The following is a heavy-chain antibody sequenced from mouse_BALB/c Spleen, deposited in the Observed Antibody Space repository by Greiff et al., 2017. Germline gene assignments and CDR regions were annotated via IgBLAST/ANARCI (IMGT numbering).Heavy chain of an antibody. Sequence: DVQLQESGGGLVQPGGSMKLSCVASGFTFSNYWMNWVRQSPEKGLEWVAEIRLKSNNYATHYAESVKGRFTISRDDSKSSVYLQMNNLRAEDTGIYYCTRGIPFAYWGQGTLVTVSA. CDR3: TRGIPFAY. CDR2: IRLKSNNYAT. V-gene: IGHV6-6*02. J-gene: IGHJ3*01. CDR1: GFTFSNYW.